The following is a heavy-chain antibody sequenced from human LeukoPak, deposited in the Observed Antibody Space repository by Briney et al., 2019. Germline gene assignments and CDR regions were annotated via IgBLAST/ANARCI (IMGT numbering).Heavy chain of an antibody. D-gene: IGHD3-9*01. CDR3: AREGYDILTGFRLYYFDY. Sequence: GSSGKVSCTASGGTFISYAISWVRQAPGQGLEWMGGIIPIFGTANYAQKFQGRVTITTDESTSTAYMELSSLRSEDTAVYYCAREGYDILTGFRLYYFDYWGQGTLVTVSS. J-gene: IGHJ4*02. V-gene: IGHV1-69*05. CDR2: IIPIFGTA. CDR1: GGTFISYA.